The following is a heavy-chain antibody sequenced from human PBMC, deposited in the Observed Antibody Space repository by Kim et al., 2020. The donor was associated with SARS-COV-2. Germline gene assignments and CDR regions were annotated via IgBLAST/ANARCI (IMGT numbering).Heavy chain of an antibody. CDR3: TTSSYYYDSSGYYYIPFDI. J-gene: IGHJ3*02. V-gene: IGHV3-15*01. D-gene: IGHD3-22*01. CDR1: GFTFSNAW. Sequence: GGSLRLSCAASGFTFSNAWMSWVRQAPGMGLEWVGRIKSKTDGGTTDYAAPVKGRFTISRDDSKNTLYLQMNSLKTEDTAVYYCTTSSYYYDSSGYYYIPFDIWGPGTMVTVSS. CDR2: IKSKTDGGTT.